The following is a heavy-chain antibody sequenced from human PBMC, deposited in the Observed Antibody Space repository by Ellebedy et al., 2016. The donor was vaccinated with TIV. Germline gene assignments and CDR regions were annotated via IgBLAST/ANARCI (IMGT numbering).Heavy chain of an antibody. CDR1: GFTFSDYH. CDR2: IWFDGGSK. J-gene: IGHJ6*02. CDR3: AREVAGGQGAMDV. Sequence: GESLKISCAASGFTFSDYHMHWVRQAPGKGLEWVALIWFDGGSKYYVDSVKDRFTLSRDNSKNTVHLEMNNLRVDDTAVYYCAREVAGGQGAMDVWGQGTTVIVSS. D-gene: IGHD5-12*01. V-gene: IGHV3-33*01.